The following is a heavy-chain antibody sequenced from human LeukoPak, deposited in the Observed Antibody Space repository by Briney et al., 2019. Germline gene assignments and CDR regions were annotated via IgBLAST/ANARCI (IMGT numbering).Heavy chain of an antibody. J-gene: IGHJ5*02. CDR2: ISGSGGST. V-gene: IGHV3-23*01. CDR1: GFTFSSYA. Sequence: GGSLRLSCAASGFTFSSYAVSWVRQAPGKGLEWVSAISGSGGSTYYADSVKGRFTISRDNSKNTLYLQMNSLRAEDTAVYYCAKITVVVPAAEKKASNWFDPWGQGTLVTVSS. CDR3: AKITVVVPAAEKKASNWFDP. D-gene: IGHD2-2*01.